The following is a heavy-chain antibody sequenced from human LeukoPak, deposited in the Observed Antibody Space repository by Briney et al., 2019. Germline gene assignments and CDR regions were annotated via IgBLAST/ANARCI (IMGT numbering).Heavy chain of an antibody. Sequence: ASVKVSCKASGYTFTSYGISWVRQAPGQGLEWMGWISAYNGNTNYAQKLQGRVTMTTDTSTSTAYMELRSLRSDDTAVYYCARPQSVEMATISHWYFDLWGRGTLVTVSS. D-gene: IGHD5-24*01. V-gene: IGHV1-18*01. CDR3: ARPQSVEMATISHWYFDL. CDR1: GYTFTSYG. J-gene: IGHJ2*01. CDR2: ISAYNGNT.